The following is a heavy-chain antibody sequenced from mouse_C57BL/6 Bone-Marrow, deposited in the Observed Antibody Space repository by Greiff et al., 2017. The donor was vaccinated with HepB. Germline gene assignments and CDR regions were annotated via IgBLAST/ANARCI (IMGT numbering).Heavy chain of an antibody. Sequence: EVKLVESGPGLVKPSQSLSLTCSVTGYSITSGYYWNWIRQFPGNKLEWMGYISYDGSNNYNPSLKNRISITRDTSKNQFFLKLNSVTTEDTATYYCADYYGSPWFAYWGQGTLVTVSA. CDR1: GYSITSGYY. J-gene: IGHJ3*01. V-gene: IGHV3-6*01. CDR3: ADYYGSPWFAY. D-gene: IGHD1-1*01. CDR2: ISYDGSN.